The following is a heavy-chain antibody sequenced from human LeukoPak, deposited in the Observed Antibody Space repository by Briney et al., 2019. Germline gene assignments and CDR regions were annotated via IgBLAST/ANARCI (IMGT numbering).Heavy chain of an antibody. CDR2: IKEDGSEK. CDR1: GFTFSNYW. J-gene: IGHJ6*03. CDR3: ARVGNLYYYYYMDV. V-gene: IGHV3-7*01. D-gene: IGHD1-14*01. Sequence: PGGSLRLSCAASGFTFSNYWMTWVGQAPGKGLEWVASIKEDGSEKYYVDSVKGRFTISRDNAENSLYLQMNSLRAEDTAVYYCARVGNLYYYYYMDVWGKGTTVTVSS.